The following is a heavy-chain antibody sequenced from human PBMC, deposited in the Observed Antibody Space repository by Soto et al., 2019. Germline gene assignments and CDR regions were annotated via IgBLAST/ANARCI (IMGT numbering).Heavy chain of an antibody. D-gene: IGHD2-2*01. CDR1: GGSFSSYY. CDR3: AGRDCSGTNCYYLDYYYMDV. Sequence: QVQLQESGPGLVRPSETLSLTCTVSGGSFSSYYWTWIRQSPGKGLEWIGYIYYSGRTDYNPSLMGRVAISIDTPKSQFSLRLNSMTAADTAVYYCAGRDCSGTNCYYLDYYYMDVWGKGTTVTVSS. V-gene: IGHV4-59*08. CDR2: IYYSGRT. J-gene: IGHJ6*03.